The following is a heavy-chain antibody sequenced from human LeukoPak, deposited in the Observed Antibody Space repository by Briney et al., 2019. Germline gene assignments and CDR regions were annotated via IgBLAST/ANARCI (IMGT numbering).Heavy chain of an antibody. CDR2: IYHSGST. D-gene: IGHD6-19*01. CDR3: ARVLKPGIAVAGTDPTFDY. Sequence: SGTLSLTFAVSGGSISSSNWWSWVRQPPEKGLEWIGEIYHSGSTNYNPSLKSRVTISVDKSKNQFSLKLSSVTAADTAVYYCARVLKPGIAVAGTDPTFDYWGQGTLVTVSS. J-gene: IGHJ4*02. CDR1: GGSISSSNW. V-gene: IGHV4-4*02.